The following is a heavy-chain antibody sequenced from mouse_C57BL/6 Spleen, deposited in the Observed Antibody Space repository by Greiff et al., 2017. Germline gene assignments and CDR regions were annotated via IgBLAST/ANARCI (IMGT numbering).Heavy chain of an antibody. Sequence: QVQLQQPGAELVKPGASVKVSCKASGYTFTSYWMHWVKQRPGQGLEWIGRIHPTDSDTKYNQKLKGKAPLTVEQSSSTAYMQRSILTSEVSAVYYCAIGGYFDYWGQGTTLTVSS. CDR3: AIGGYFDY. CDR2: IHPTDSDT. V-gene: IGHV1-74*01. J-gene: IGHJ2*01. CDR1: GYTFTSYW.